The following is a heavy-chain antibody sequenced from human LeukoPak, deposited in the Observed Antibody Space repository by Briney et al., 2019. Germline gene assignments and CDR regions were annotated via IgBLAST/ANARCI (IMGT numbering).Heavy chain of an antibody. CDR3: AKGGSLYFFDS. D-gene: IGHD1-26*01. CDR1: GFSFVNSA. J-gene: IGHJ4*02. CDR2: IGASGVYT. V-gene: IGHV3-23*01. Sequence: GGSLRLSCAASGFSFVNSAMSWVCQAPGKGLEWVSGIGASGVYTYYADSVKGRFTISRDNPKDTLFLQMDSLGAEDTAVYYCAKGGSLYFFDSWGQGTLVTVSS.